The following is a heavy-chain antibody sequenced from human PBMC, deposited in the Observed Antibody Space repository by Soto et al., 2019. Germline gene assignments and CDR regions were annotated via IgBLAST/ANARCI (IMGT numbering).Heavy chain of an antibody. J-gene: IGHJ4*02. D-gene: IGHD6-13*01. V-gene: IGHV4-59*01. Sequence: SETLSLTFTVSGGSISSNYWTWIRQPPGKGLEWIGYVYNSGSTNYNPSLKSRVTISEDTSKSQFSLKVNSMTAADTAVYYCARYRREAVAGYTLDNWGQGILVTVSS. CDR2: VYNSGST. CDR3: ARYRREAVAGYTLDN. CDR1: GGSISSNY.